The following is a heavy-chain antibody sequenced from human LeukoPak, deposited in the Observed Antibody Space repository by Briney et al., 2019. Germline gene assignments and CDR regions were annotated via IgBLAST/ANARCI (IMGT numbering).Heavy chain of an antibody. V-gene: IGHV3-66*01. Sequence: PGGXXRLXCAASXFTVSSDYMSWVRQAPGKXXXWVSVIYSGGTTHYADSVKGRFTISRDNSKNTLYLQMNSLRAEDTAVYYCARGPYGSSGTPDAFDIWGQGTMVTVSS. CDR1: XFTVSSDY. CDR3: ARGPYGSSGTPDAFDI. D-gene: IGHD3-10*01. CDR2: IYSGGTT. J-gene: IGHJ3*02.